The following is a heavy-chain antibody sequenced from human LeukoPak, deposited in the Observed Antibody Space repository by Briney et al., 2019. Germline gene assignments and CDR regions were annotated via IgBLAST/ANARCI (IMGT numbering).Heavy chain of an antibody. V-gene: IGHV4-34*01. J-gene: IGHJ5*02. Sequence: SETLSVTCAVYGGSFSGYYWTWIRQPQGKGLEWIGESDHGGSTNYNPSLKSRVAISVDTSKNQFSLKLSSVTAADTALYCCARGYVIGGDNWFDPWGQGTLVTVSS. CDR2: SDHGGST. CDR3: ARGYVIGGDNWFDP. CDR1: GGSFSGYY. D-gene: IGHD3-10*02.